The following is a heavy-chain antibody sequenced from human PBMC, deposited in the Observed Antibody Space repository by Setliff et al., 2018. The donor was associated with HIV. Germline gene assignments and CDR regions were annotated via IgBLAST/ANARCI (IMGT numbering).Heavy chain of an antibody. CDR2: ISSSSSYI. CDR3: ARRRYDFWSGYYPYYMDV. D-gene: IGHD3-3*01. J-gene: IGHJ6*03. CDR1: GFTFSNYN. Sequence: PGGSLRLSCAASGFTFSNYNMNWVRQAPGKGLEWVSSISSSSSYIYYADSAKGRFTISRDNAKNSLYLQMNSLRAEDTAVYYCARRRYDFWSGYYPYYMDVWGKGTTVTVSS. V-gene: IGHV3-21*01.